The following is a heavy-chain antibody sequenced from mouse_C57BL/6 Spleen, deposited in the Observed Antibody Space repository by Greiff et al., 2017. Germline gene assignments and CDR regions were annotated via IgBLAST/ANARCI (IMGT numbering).Heavy chain of an antibody. CDR1: GFTFSSYT. Sequence: EVQLVESGGGLVKPGGSLKLSCAASGFTFSSYTMSWVRQTPEKRLEWVATISGGGGNTYYPDSVKGRFTISRDNAKNTLYLQMCSLRSEDTTLYYCARHETTPMDYWGQGTSVTVSS. CDR3: ARHETTPMDY. CDR2: ISGGGGNT. V-gene: IGHV5-9*01. D-gene: IGHD5-5*01. J-gene: IGHJ4*01.